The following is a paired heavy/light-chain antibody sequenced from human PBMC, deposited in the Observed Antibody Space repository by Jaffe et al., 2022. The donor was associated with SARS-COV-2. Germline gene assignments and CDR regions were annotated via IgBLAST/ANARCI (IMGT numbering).Light chain of an antibody. Sequence: DIQMTQSPSSLSASVGDRVTITCQASQDITNYLNWYQQKPGKAPKLLIYDASNLETGVPSRFSGSGSGTDFTFTISSLQPEDIATYYCQQYDNLLLTFGGGTKVEIK. CDR2: DAS. V-gene: IGKV1-33*01. J-gene: IGKJ4*01. CDR1: QDITNY. CDR3: QQYDNLLLT.
Heavy chain of an antibody. CDR3: ARQNYYYDSNDYYLLAFDY. J-gene: IGHJ4*02. D-gene: IGHD3-22*01. V-gene: IGHV4-39*01. Sequence: QLQLQESGPGLVKPSETLSLTCTVSGGSISSRSYFWGWIRQPPGKGLEWIGSIYYSGSTYYNPSLKSRITISVDTSKNQFSLKLSSVTAADTAVYYCARQNYYYDSNDYYLLAFDYWGQGTLVTVSS. CDR1: GGSISSRSYF. CDR2: IYYSGST.